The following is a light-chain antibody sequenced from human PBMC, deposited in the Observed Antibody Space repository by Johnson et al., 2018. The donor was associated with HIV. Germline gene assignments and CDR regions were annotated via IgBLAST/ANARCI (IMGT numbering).Light chain of an antibody. CDR2: DNN. V-gene: IGLV1-51*01. Sequence: QSVLKQPPSVSAAPGQKVTISCSGSSSNIGNNYVSWYQQFPGTAPKLLIYDNNKRPSGIPDRFSGSRSGTSATLGITGLQTGDEADYYCGTWDSSLSATVFGTGTKVTVL. CDR1: SSNIGNNY. CDR3: GTWDSSLSATV. J-gene: IGLJ1*01.